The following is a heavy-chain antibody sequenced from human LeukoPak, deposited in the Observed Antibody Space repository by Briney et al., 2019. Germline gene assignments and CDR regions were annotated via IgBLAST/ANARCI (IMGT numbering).Heavy chain of an antibody. J-gene: IGHJ3*02. Sequence: PSETLSLTCTVSGGSISTYYWNWVRQPPGKGLEWIAYIYYSGSTNYNPSLKSRATMSVDTSSDQYSLKLSSVTAADTAVYYCARGRSPYDSSAAFDIWGQGTMVTVSS. V-gene: IGHV4-59*01. D-gene: IGHD3-22*01. CDR1: GGSISTYY. CDR3: ARGRSPYDSSAAFDI. CDR2: IYYSGST.